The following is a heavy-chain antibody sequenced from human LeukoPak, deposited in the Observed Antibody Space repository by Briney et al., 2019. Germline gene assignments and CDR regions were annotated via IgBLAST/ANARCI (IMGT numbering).Heavy chain of an antibody. V-gene: IGHV4-39*07. CDR2: INHSGST. J-gene: IGHJ5*02. CDR1: GGSISSSSYY. CDR3: AIQRQPGWFDP. Sequence: SETLSFTCTVSGGSISSSSYYWGWIRQPPGKELEWIGEINHSGSTNYNPSLKSRVTISVDTSKNQFSLKLSSVTAADTAVYYCAIQRQPGWFDPWGQGTLVTVSS. D-gene: IGHD1-14*01.